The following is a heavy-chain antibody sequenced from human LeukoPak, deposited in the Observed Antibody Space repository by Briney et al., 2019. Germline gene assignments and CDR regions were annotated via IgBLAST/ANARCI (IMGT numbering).Heavy chain of an antibody. Sequence: PGGSLRLSCAASGFTFSSYALHWVRQAPGKGLERVAVISYDGSNKYYADSVKGRFTISRDNSKNTLYLQMNSQRAEDTAVYYCARDSGYSYGYKGFDYWGQGTLVTVSS. D-gene: IGHD5-18*01. CDR2: ISYDGSNK. CDR1: GFTFSSYA. J-gene: IGHJ4*02. V-gene: IGHV3-30*04. CDR3: ARDSGYSYGYKGFDY.